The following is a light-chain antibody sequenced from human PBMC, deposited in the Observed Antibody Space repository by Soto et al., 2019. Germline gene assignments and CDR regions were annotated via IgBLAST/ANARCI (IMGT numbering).Light chain of an antibody. V-gene: IGKV3D-20*01. CDR2: DAS. Sequence: EIVLTQSPATLSLSPGERATLSCGASQTISNNFLAWYQQRPGLAPRLLIYDASNRAAGIPDRFSGSGSGTDFTLTISILEPEDFAVSYCQQFDKLITFGGGTKVEI. CDR3: QQFDKLIT. CDR1: QTISNNF. J-gene: IGKJ4*01.